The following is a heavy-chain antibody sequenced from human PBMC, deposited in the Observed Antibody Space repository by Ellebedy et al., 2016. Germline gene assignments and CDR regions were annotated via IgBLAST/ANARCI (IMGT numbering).Heavy chain of an antibody. V-gene: IGHV1-69*04. CDR2: IIPILGIA. CDR3: ARTFMVRGVIGRDAFDY. CDR1: GFTFSSYA. D-gene: IGHD3-10*01. Sequence: KISCAASGFTFSSYAISWVRQAPGQGLEWMGRIIPILGIANYAQKFQGRVTITRDTSASTAYMELSSLRSEDTAVYYCARTFMVRGVIGRDAFDYWGQGTLVTVSS. J-gene: IGHJ4*02.